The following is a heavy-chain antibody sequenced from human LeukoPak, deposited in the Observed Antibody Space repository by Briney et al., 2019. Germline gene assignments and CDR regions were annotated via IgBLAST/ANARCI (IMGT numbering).Heavy chain of an antibody. Sequence: GASVKVSCKASGYTFTSYDINWVRQATGQGLEWMGWMNPNSGNTGYAQKFQGRVTMTRNTSISTAYMELSSLRSEDTAVYYRARGRAAAGTVSYWGQGTLVTVSS. D-gene: IGHD6-13*01. CDR3: ARGRAAAGTVSY. CDR1: GYTFTSYD. V-gene: IGHV1-8*01. CDR2: MNPNSGNT. J-gene: IGHJ4*02.